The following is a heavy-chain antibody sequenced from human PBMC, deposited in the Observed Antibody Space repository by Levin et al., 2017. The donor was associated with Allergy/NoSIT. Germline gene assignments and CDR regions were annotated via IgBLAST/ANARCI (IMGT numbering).Heavy chain of an antibody. D-gene: IGHD1-26*01. CDR3: AGVVGSTAYFDY. V-gene: IGHV3-30*03. CDR1: GLTFSSYG. CDR2: ISYDGKKI. Sequence: PGGSLRLSCVVSGLTFSSYGMHWVRQAPGKGLEWVAGISYDGKKINYADSVKGRFTISRDNSKNTAYLQMNSLRSEDTSVFYCAGVVGSTAYFDYWGQGTQVTVSS. J-gene: IGHJ4*02.